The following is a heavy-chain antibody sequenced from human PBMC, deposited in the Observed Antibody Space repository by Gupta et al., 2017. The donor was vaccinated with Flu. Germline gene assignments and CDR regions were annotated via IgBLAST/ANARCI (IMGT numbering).Heavy chain of an antibody. J-gene: IGHJ5*02. Sequence: QLQVQESGPGLVKPSETLSLTCTVSGGSISSSTYYWGWIRQPPRKGLEWIGSMYYSGSTYYNPSLKSRVTISVDTSKKQFFLKLSSVTAADTAVYYCARHVLEEGAVFNWFDPWGQGTLVTVSS. D-gene: IGHD1-26*01. CDR3: ARHVLEEGAVFNWFDP. CDR2: MYYSGST. V-gene: IGHV4-39*01. CDR1: GGSISSSTYY.